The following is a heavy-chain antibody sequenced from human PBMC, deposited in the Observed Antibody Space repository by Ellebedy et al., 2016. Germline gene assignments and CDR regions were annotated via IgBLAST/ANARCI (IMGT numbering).Heavy chain of an antibody. CDR1: GFTFSDYS. CDR3: ARRGNGIYYFDY. J-gene: IGHJ4*02. CDR2: VSGGGSNI. D-gene: IGHD2/OR15-2a*01. V-gene: IGHV3-48*01. Sequence: GGSLRLSCAASGFTFSDYSMNWVRQAPGKGLEWVSYVSGGGSNIKYADSVKGRFTISRDNSKNTLYLQMNSLRAEDTAVYYCARRGNGIYYFDYWGQGTLVTVSS.